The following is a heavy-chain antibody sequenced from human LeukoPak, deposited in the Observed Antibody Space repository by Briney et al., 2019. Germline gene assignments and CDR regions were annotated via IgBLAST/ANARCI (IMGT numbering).Heavy chain of an antibody. D-gene: IGHD4-17*01. CDR3: AKVGDGDYYFDY. CDR2: ICYDGSNK. CDR1: GFAFNSFG. J-gene: IGHJ4*02. V-gene: IGHV3-33*06. Sequence: GGSLRLSCAASGFAFNSFGMHWVRQPRGKGLVWVAVICYDGSNKHYADSVRGRYTNSRDNSQNTLYLQMNSLRVDDTAMYFCAKVGDGDYYFDYWGQGSLVTVSS.